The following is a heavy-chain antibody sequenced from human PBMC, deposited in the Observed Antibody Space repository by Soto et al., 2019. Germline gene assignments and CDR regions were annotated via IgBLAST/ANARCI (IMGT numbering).Heavy chain of an antibody. V-gene: IGHV1-58*01. CDR3: AAELFGDTMVRGNFDY. CDR1: GFTFTSSA. D-gene: IGHD3-10*01. Sequence: SVKVSCKASGFTFTSSAVQWVRQARGQRLEWIGWIVVGSGNTNYAQKFQERVTITRDMSTSTAYMELSSLRSEDTAVYYCAAELFGDTMVRGNFDYSGQGTLVTVS. J-gene: IGHJ4*02. CDR2: IVVGSGNT.